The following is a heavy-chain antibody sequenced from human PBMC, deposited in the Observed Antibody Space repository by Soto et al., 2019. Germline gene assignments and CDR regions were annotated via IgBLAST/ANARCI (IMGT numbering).Heavy chain of an antibody. V-gene: IGHV3-48*01. Sequence: GGSLRLSCAASGFTFSDYSMNWVRHAPGKGLDLVSYISTTSYTIYYADSVKGRFTISRDNSKNTLYLQMNSLRAEDTAVYYCARDAPLGIAAAGTDYYYGMDVWGQGTTVTVAS. CDR1: GFTFSDYS. J-gene: IGHJ6*02. CDR3: ARDAPLGIAAAGTDYYYGMDV. CDR2: ISTTSYTI. D-gene: IGHD6-13*01.